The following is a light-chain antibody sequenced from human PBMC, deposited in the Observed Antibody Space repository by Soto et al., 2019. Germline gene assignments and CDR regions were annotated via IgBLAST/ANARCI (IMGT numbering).Light chain of an antibody. Sequence: QSVLTQPPSASGTPGQRVTISCSGSSSNIGSNYVYWYQQLLGTAPKLLIYRNNQRPSGVPDRFSGSKSGTSASLAISGLRSEDEADYYCAAWDDSLSDVVFGGGTKVTVL. V-gene: IGLV1-47*01. CDR3: AAWDDSLSDVV. J-gene: IGLJ2*01. CDR2: RNN. CDR1: SSNIGSNY.